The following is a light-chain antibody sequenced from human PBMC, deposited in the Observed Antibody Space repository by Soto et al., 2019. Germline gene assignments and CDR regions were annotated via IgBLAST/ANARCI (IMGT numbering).Light chain of an antibody. Sequence: EIVLTQSPATLSLSPGERAXLSCRSSQSVSNNYLAWYQQKPGQAPRLLIYGASNRATGIPDRFSGSGSGTDFTLTISRLEPEDFAVYFCQQYHNWPPITFGQGTRLEIK. CDR3: QQYHNWPPIT. V-gene: IGKV3-20*01. CDR2: GAS. CDR1: QSVSNNY. J-gene: IGKJ5*01.